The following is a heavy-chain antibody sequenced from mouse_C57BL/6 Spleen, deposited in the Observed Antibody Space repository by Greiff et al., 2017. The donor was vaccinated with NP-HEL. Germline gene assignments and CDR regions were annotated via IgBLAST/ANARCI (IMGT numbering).Heavy chain of an antibody. J-gene: IGHJ3*01. CDR2: FYPGSGSI. D-gene: IGHD2-1*01. CDR1: GYTFTEYT. V-gene: IGHV1-62-2*01. Sequence: VKLLESGAELVKPGASVKLSCKASGYTFTEYTIHWVKQRSGQGLEWIGWFYPGSGSIKYNEKFKDKATLTADKSSSTVYMELSRLTSEDSAVYFCARHEEDGNWFAYWGPGTLVTVSA. CDR3: ARHEEDGNWFAY.